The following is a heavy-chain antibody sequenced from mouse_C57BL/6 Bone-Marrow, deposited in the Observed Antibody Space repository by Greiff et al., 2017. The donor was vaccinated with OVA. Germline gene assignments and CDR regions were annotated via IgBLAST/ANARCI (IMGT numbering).Heavy chain of an antibody. CDR1: GYSFTDYN. CDR2: INPNYGTT. V-gene: IGHV1-39*01. CDR3: ARSGYYGSSYNWYFDV. D-gene: IGHD1-1*01. J-gene: IGHJ1*03. Sequence: EVKLMESGPELVKPGASVKISCKASGYSFTDYNMNWVKQSNGKSLEWIGVINPNYGTTSYNQKFKGKATLTVDQSSSTAYMQLNSLTSEDSAVYYCARSGYYGSSYNWYFDVWGTGTTVTVSS.